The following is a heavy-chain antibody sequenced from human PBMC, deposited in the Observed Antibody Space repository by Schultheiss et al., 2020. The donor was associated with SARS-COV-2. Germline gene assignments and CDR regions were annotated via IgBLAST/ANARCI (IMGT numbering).Heavy chain of an antibody. CDR1: GFNFYSYD. V-gene: IGHV3-23*01. Sequence: GESLKISCVTSGFNFYSYDMGWVRQAPGKGLEWVSVISSSGGRTYYADSVKGRFTIARDNSMDTLYLQMDSLRAEDTAIYHCARGRPPYNWYHFDYWGQGTQVTVSS. CDR3: ARGRPPYNWYHFDY. J-gene: IGHJ4*02. CDR2: ISSSGGRT. D-gene: IGHD1-20*01.